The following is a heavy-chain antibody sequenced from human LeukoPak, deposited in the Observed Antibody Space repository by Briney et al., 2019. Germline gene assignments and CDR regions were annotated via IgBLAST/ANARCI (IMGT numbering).Heavy chain of an antibody. CDR1: GFTFSSYA. J-gene: IGHJ2*01. Sequence: GGSLRLSCAASGFTFSSYAMHWVRQAPGKGLEWVAVISYDGSNKYYADSVKGRFTISRDNAKNTLYLQMNSLRAEDTAVYYCARDPGYSSWYFDLWGRGTLVTVSS. V-gene: IGHV3-30*04. D-gene: IGHD6-19*01. CDR2: ISYDGSNK. CDR3: ARDPGYSSWYFDL.